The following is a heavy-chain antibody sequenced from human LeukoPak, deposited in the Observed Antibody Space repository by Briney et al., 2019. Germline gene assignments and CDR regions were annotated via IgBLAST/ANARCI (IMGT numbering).Heavy chain of an antibody. CDR3: ARGHSYYDILTGYYPGVYNWFDP. J-gene: IGHJ5*02. D-gene: IGHD3-9*01. Sequence: SETLSLTCAVYGGSFSGYYWSWIRQPAGKGLEWIGRTYTSGSTNYNPSLKSRVTISVDTSKNQFSLKLSSVTAADTAVYYCARGHSYYDILTGYYPGVYNWFDPWGQGTLVTVSS. V-gene: IGHV4-59*10. CDR2: TYTSGST. CDR1: GGSFSGYY.